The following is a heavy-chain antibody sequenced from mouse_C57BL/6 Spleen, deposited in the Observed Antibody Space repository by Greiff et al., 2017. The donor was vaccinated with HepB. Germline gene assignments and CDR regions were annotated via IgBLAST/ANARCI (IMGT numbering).Heavy chain of an antibody. CDR1: GYTFTSYW. Sequence: QVQLQQPGAELVRPGTSVKLSCKASGYTFTSYWMHWVKQRPGQGLEWIGVIDPSDSYTNYNQKFKGKATLTVDTSSSPAYMQLSSLTSEDSAVYDCARRRLITTVVATDWYFDVWGTGTTVTVSS. J-gene: IGHJ1*03. CDR3: ARRRLITTVVATDWYFDV. V-gene: IGHV1-59*01. D-gene: IGHD1-1*01. CDR2: IDPSDSYT.